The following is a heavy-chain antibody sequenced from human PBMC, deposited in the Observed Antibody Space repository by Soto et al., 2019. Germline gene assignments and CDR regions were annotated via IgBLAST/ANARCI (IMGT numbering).Heavy chain of an antibody. J-gene: IGHJ5*02. CDR3: ARGVNVAADGTRYRDP. CDR2: IYRSGST. Sequence: QVQLQESGPGLVKPSGTLSLTCAVSGDSISSRTWWSWGRQPPGKGLGWVGDIYRSGSTNYSPTLKSRVTISVDMTKHHFSLKLTSVTAEDAAVYYGARGVNVAADGTRYRDPLGEGTLVTVSS. V-gene: IGHV4-4*02. CDR1: GDSISSRTW. D-gene: IGHD6-13*01.